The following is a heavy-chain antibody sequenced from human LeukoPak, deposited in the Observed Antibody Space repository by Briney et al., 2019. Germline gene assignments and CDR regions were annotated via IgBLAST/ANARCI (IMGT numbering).Heavy chain of an antibody. CDR1: GFTFSSYA. J-gene: IGHJ4*02. D-gene: IGHD7-27*01. CDR3: ARSLSGDDY. CDR2: INSDGSTI. V-gene: IGHV3-74*01. Sequence: GGSLRLSCVASGFTFSSYAVSWVRQAPGKGLVWVSRINSDGSTISYADSVKGRFTISRDNAKNTLYLQMNSLRAEDTAVYYCARSLSGDDYWGQGTLVTVSS.